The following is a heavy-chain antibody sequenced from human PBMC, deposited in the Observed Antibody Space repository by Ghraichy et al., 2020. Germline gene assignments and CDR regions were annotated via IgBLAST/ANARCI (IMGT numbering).Heavy chain of an antibody. CDR2: IYYSGST. Sequence: SETLSLTCTVSGGSISSYYWSWIRQPPGKGLEWIGYIYYSGSTNYNPSLKSRVTISVDTSKNQFSLKLSSVTAADTAVYYCAAAYCGGDCGLDYWGQGTLVTVSS. D-gene: IGHD2-21*01. J-gene: IGHJ4*02. CDR1: GGSISSYY. CDR3: AAAYCGGDCGLDY. V-gene: IGHV4-59*01.